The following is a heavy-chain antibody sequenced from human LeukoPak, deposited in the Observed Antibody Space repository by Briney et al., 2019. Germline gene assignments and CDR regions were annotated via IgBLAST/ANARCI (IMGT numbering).Heavy chain of an antibody. CDR2: IHYSGST. CDR1: GGSISSSSYY. D-gene: IGHD2-15*01. CDR3: ASFYCSGGSCYQYYYYYYMDV. J-gene: IGHJ6*03. Sequence: SETLSLTCTVSGGSISSSSYYWGWIRQPPGKGLEWIGSIHYSGSTNYNPSLKSRVTISVDTSKNQFSLKLSSVTAADTAVYYCASFYCSGGSCYQYYYYYYMDVWGKGTTVTISS. V-gene: IGHV4-39*01.